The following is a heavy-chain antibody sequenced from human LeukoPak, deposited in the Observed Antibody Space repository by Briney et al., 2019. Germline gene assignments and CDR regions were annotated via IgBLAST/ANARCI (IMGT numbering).Heavy chain of an antibody. CDR2: ISGSGVNT. CDR1: GFTFSSYV. J-gene: IGHJ4*02. D-gene: IGHD4-11*01. Sequence: GGSLRLSCAASGFTFSSYVMTWVRQAPGRGLEWVSAISGSGVNTYYSDSVKGRFTISRDNSKNTLYLQMNGLRAEDTAVYYCATRNYYFDYWGQGTLVTVSS. CDR3: ATRNYYFDY. V-gene: IGHV3-23*01.